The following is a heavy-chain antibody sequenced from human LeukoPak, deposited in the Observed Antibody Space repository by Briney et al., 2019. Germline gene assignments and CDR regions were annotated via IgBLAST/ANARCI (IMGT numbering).Heavy chain of an antibody. J-gene: IGHJ4*02. D-gene: IGHD3-10*01. Sequence: GGPLRLLCGAWGLIFSISWMSWVPQAPGEGLEGVANIKQDGSQKHYVAYVTGRFTSTRDNSKDFPYLQMNSLGADDTAVYYCVRGGYSSFDYWGQGTLVTVSS. CDR3: VRGGYSSFDY. CDR2: IKQDGSQK. CDR1: GLIFSISW. V-gene: IGHV3-7*01.